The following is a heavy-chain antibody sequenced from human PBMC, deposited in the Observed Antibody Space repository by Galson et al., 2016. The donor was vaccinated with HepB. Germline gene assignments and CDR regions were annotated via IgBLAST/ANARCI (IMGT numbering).Heavy chain of an antibody. CDR1: GYTLTNHA. CDR3: AIIGAGYTSGWSN. J-gene: IGHJ4*02. D-gene: IGHD6-19*01. Sequence: SVKVSCKASGYTLTNHAIHWVRQAPGQRLEWMGWVNDGYGNTKYSQKFQGRVTFTRDTSASTAYMELSSLRSEDTALYYCAIIGAGYTSGWSNWGKGNLVTVAS. V-gene: IGHV1-3*01. CDR2: VNDGYGNT.